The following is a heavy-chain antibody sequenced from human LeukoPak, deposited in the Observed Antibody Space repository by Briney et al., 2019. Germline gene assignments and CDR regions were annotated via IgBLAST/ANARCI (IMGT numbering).Heavy chain of an antibody. J-gene: IGHJ4*02. CDR2: ISSSSSYI. CDR3: ARDRIAAAGTPGY. CDR1: GFTFSSYS. D-gene: IGHD6-13*01. V-gene: IGHV3-21*01. Sequence: GGSLRLSCAASGFTFSSYSMNWVRQAPGKGLEWVSSISSSSSYIYYADSVKGRFTISRDNAKNSLYLQMDSLRAEDTAVYYCARDRIAAAGTPGYWGQGTLVTVSS.